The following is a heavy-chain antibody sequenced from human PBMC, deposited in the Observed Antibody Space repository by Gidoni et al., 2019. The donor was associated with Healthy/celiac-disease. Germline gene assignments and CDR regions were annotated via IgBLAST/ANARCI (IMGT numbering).Heavy chain of an antibody. CDR2: IYYSGST. Sequence: QVQLQESGPGLVKPSETLSLTCTVSGGSISSYYWSWIRQPPGKGLEWIGYIYYSGSTNYNPSLKSRVTISVDTSKNQFSLKLSSVTAADTAVYYCARDSPWIQLWPHYWGQGTLVTVSS. CDR3: ARDSPWIQLWPHY. CDR1: GGSISSYY. J-gene: IGHJ4*02. V-gene: IGHV4-59*01. D-gene: IGHD5-18*01.